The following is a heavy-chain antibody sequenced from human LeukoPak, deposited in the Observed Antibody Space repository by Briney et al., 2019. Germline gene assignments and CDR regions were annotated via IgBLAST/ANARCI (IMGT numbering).Heavy chain of an antibody. V-gene: IGHV3-66*04. D-gene: IGHD6-13*01. Sequence: GGSLRLSCAASGFTVSSNYMSWVRQAPGKGLEWVSVLYSGDSTYYADSVKGRFTISRDISKNTLYLQMNSLRAEDTAVYYCARPRTIAAAGIFGAFDYWGQGTLVTVSS. CDR3: ARPRTIAAAGIFGAFDY. CDR2: LYSGDST. CDR1: GFTVSSNY. J-gene: IGHJ4*02.